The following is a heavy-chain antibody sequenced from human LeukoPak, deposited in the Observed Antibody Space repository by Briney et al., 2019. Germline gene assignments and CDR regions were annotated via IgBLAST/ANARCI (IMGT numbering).Heavy chain of an antibody. J-gene: IGHJ4*02. CDR1: GYSISSGYY. Sequence: PSETLSLTCTVSGYSISSGYYWGWIRQPPGKGLEWIGSIYHSGSTYYNPSLKSRVTISVDTSKNQFSLKLSSVTAADTAVYYCAREPRGSSGWYGHDYWGQGTLVTVSS. D-gene: IGHD6-19*01. V-gene: IGHV4-38-2*02. CDR3: AREPRGSSGWYGHDY. CDR2: IYHSGST.